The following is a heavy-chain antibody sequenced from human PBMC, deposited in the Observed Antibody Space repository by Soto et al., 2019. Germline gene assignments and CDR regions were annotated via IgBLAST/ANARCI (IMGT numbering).Heavy chain of an antibody. J-gene: IGHJ3*02. CDR1: GGSISSGDYY. CDR2: IYYSGST. V-gene: IGHV4-30-4*01. Sequence: SETLSLTCTVSGGSISSGDYYWSWIRQPPGKGLEWIGYIYYSGSTYYNPSLKSRVTISVDTSKNQFSLKLSSVTAADTAVYYCARAERLLEWLLGGNAFDIWGQGTMVTVSS. D-gene: IGHD3-3*01. CDR3: ARAERLLEWLLGGNAFDI.